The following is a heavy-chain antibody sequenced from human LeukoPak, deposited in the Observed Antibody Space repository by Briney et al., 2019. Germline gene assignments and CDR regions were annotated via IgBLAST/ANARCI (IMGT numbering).Heavy chain of an antibody. CDR3: ARDRVTMVRGVISAFDI. J-gene: IGHJ3*02. CDR1: GYTFTSYY. Sequence: ASVKATCKASGYTFTSYYMHWVRQAPGQGLEWMGIINPSGGSTSYAQKFQGRVTMTRDTSTSTVYMELSSLRSEDTAVYYCARDRVTMVRGVISAFDIWGQGAMVTVSS. D-gene: IGHD3-10*01. V-gene: IGHV1-46*01. CDR2: INPSGGST.